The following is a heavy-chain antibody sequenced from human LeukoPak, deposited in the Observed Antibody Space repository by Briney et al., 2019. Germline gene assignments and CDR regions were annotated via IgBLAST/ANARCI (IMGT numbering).Heavy chain of an antibody. CDR3: AADPNPVGVQVY. Sequence: AVKVSCKASGFTFTSSAVQWVRQARGQRLEWIGWIVVGSGNTNYAQKFQERVTITRDMSTSTAYMELSSLRSGDTAVYYCAADPNPVGVQVYWGQGTLVTVSS. D-gene: IGHD3-16*01. CDR1: GFTFTSSA. J-gene: IGHJ4*02. V-gene: IGHV1-58*01. CDR2: IVVGSGNT.